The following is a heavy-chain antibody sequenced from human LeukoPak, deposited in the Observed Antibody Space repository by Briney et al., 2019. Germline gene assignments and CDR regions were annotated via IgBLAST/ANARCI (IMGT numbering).Heavy chain of an antibody. Sequence: SETLSLTCTVSGGSISSSSYYWGWIRQPPGKGLEWIGTIYYSGTTHYNPSLKSRVTISVDTSKNQFSLKLSSVTAADTAVYYCARDLSMADLGWFDPWGQGTLVTVSS. CDR3: ARDLSMADLGWFDP. D-gene: IGHD2-8*01. V-gene: IGHV4-39*07. J-gene: IGHJ5*02. CDR2: IYYSGTT. CDR1: GGSISSSSYY.